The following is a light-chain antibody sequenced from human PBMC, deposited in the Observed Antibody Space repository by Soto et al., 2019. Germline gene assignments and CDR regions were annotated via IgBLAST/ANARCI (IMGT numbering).Light chain of an antibody. Sequence: QSAVTQPASVSGSPGQSITISCTGTSSDVGGYKYVSWYQQHPGKAPKLIIYEVSNRPSGVSNRFSGSKSGNTASLTISGLQAEDEADYYCRSYSSSNTLIFGGGTKLTVL. CDR1: SSDVGGYKY. CDR2: EVS. J-gene: IGLJ2*01. V-gene: IGLV2-14*01. CDR3: RSYSSSNTLI.